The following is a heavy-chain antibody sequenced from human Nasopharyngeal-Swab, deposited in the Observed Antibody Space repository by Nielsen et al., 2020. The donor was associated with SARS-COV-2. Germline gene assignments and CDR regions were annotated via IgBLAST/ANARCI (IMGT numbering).Heavy chain of an antibody. CDR2: IGTAGDT. D-gene: IGHD3-22*01. J-gene: IGHJ2*01. CDR3: ARSFSYDSSGYYYWYFDL. Sequence: GGSLRLSCAASGFTFSSYDMHWVRQVTGKGLEWVSAIGTAGDTYYPGSVKGRFTISRENAKNSLYLQMNSLRAGDTAVYYCARSFSYDSSGYYYWYFDLWGRGTLVTVSS. V-gene: IGHV3-13*01. CDR1: GFTFSSYD.